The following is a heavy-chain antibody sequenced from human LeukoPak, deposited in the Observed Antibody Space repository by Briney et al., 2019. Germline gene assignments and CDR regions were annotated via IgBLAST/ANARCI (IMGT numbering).Heavy chain of an antibody. Sequence: SETLSLTCTVSGGSISSSSYYWGWIRQPPGKGLEWIGSIYYSGSTYYNPSLKSRVTISVDTSKNQFSLKLSSVTAADTAVYYCARGGYCGSGSYSKIRTVPFGYWGQGTLVTVSS. D-gene: IGHD3-10*01. J-gene: IGHJ4*02. CDR2: IYYSGST. CDR3: ARGGYCGSGSYSKIRTVPFGY. V-gene: IGHV4-39*07. CDR1: GGSISSSSYY.